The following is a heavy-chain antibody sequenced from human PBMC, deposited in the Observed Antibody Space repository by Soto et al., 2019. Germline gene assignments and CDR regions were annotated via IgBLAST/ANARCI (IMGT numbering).Heavy chain of an antibody. CDR3: ARDWPLYCSSTSCYSVRFDY. V-gene: IGHV1-18*01. CDR1: GYTFTSYC. Sequence: ASVKVSCKASGYTFTSYCISWVRQAPGQGLEWMGWISAYNGNTNYAQKLQGRVTMTTDTSTSTAYMELRSLRSDDTAVYYCARDWPLYCSSTSCYSVRFDYWG. CDR2: ISAYNGNT. J-gene: IGHJ4*01. D-gene: IGHD2-2*02.